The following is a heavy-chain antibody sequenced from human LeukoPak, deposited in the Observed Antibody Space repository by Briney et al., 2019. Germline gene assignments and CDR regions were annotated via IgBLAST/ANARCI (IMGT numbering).Heavy chain of an antibody. Sequence: SVKVSCKASGGTFSNYAISWVRQAPGQGLEWVGGIIPIFGTTNYAQKFQGRLTITADESTSTAYMELSSLRSEDTAVYYCAKDPYAGSGWYGFDYWGQGTLVTVSS. V-gene: IGHV1-69*13. CDR2: IIPIFGTT. J-gene: IGHJ4*02. CDR1: GGTFSNYA. D-gene: IGHD6-19*01. CDR3: AKDPYAGSGWYGFDY.